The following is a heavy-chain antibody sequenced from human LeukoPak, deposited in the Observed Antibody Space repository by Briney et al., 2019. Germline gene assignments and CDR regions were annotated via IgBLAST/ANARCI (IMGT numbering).Heavy chain of an antibody. D-gene: IGHD7-27*01. Sequence: PGGTLRLSCAASGFIFSDYSMNWVRQAPGEGRVWVLNIRGSGSGSASGMYYADSVKGRFTIYRDHAKNSLYLQMSSLRAEDTAFYYCARDNNWGFDYWGQGALVTVSS. V-gene: IGHV3-48*04. J-gene: IGHJ4*02. CDR3: ARDNNWGFDY. CDR2: IRGSGSGSASGM. CDR1: GFIFSDYS.